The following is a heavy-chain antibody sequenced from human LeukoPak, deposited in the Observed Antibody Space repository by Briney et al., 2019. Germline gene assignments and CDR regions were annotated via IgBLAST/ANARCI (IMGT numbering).Heavy chain of an antibody. D-gene: IGHD6-19*01. CDR2: ISGSGSSI. CDR3: AKGTGASAWLADY. Sequence: GGSLRLSCAASGFIFNARSITWVRQAPGKGLEWVSYISGSGSSIDYADSVGGRFTIYRDSAKNSVYLQMNNLRAEDTAVYYCAKGTGASAWLADYWGQGTLVTVSS. V-gene: IGHV3-48*01. CDR1: GFIFNARS. J-gene: IGHJ4*02.